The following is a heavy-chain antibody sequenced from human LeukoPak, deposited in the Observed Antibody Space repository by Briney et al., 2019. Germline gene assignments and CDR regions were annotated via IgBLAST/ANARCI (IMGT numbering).Heavy chain of an antibody. J-gene: IGHJ4*02. D-gene: IGHD3-10*01. CDR2: IIPIFGTA. Sequence: ASVKVSCKASGGTFSSYAISWVRQAPGQGLEWMGRIIPIFGTANYAQKFQGRVTITTDESTSTAYMELSSLRSEDTAVYYCASTTYYYGSGSYGFDYWGQGTLVTVSS. CDR3: ASTTYYYGSGSYGFDY. V-gene: IGHV1-69*05. CDR1: GGTFSSYA.